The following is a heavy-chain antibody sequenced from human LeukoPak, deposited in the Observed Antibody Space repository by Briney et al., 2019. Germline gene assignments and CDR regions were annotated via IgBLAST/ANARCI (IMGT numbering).Heavy chain of an antibody. CDR2: ISINVDNT. V-gene: IGHV3-23*01. CDR1: GFTFTSYA. J-gene: IGHJ4*02. CDR3: ARDSTRILGLFDY. Sequence: PGGSLRLSCAASGFTFTSYAMSWVRQAPGKGLEWDSGISINVDNTYYADSVKGRFTTSRDNIRNLLYLQMNSLRAEDTAVYFCARDSTRILGLFDYWGQGTLVTISS. D-gene: IGHD2/OR15-2a*01.